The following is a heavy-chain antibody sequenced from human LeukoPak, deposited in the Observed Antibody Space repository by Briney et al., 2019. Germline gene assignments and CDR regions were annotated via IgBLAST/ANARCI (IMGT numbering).Heavy chain of an antibody. D-gene: IGHD3-10*01. Sequence: GGSLRLSCAASGFTFSSYWMHWVRQVPGKGLVWVSRISSDGSGTTYADSVRGRFTISRDNAMNMLYLQMSSLRAEDTAVYYCTRFSMARGLKDYMDVWGEGTTVIVSS. V-gene: IGHV3-74*01. CDR3: TRFSMARGLKDYMDV. CDR1: GFTFSSYW. CDR2: ISSDGSGT. J-gene: IGHJ6*03.